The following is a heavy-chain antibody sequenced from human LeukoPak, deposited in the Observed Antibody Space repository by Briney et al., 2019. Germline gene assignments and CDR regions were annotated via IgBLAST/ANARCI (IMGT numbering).Heavy chain of an antibody. Sequence: GGSLRLSCAASGFTSSSYAMHWVRQAPGKGLEYVSAISSNGGSTYYANSVKGRFTISRDNSKNTLYLQMNSLRAEDTAVYYCARPESNSGYDRSFDYWGQGTLVTVSS. CDR3: ARPESNSGYDRSFDY. D-gene: IGHD5-12*01. J-gene: IGHJ4*02. V-gene: IGHV3-64*01. CDR2: ISSNGGST. CDR1: GFTSSSYA.